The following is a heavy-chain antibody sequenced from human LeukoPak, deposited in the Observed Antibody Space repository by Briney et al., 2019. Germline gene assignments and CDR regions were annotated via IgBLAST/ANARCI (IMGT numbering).Heavy chain of an antibody. J-gene: IGHJ4*02. CDR2: INPSNGVT. CDR3: ARDHYDVSTAYPARAIDH. V-gene: IGHV1-2*04. CDR1: GYTFSDYY. Sequence: ASVTVSCTPSGYTFSDYYIHWVRQAPGQGLEWMGWINPSNGVTKYAQKFEGSVTMTRDTSLSTAYIELSRVRPDDTAVYFCARDHYDVSTAYPARAIDHWGQGTLVTVSS. D-gene: IGHD3-9*01.